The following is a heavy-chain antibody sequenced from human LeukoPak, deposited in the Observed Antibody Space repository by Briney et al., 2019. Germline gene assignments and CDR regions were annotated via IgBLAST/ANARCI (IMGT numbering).Heavy chain of an antibody. CDR1: GGSISSSSYY. CDR2: IYYSGST. V-gene: IGHV4-39*01. J-gene: IGHJ6*02. CDR3: ARKSTSGPYGMDV. D-gene: IGHD3-3*01. Sequence: SETLSLTCTVSGGSISSSSYYWGWIRQPPGKGLEWIGSIYYSGSTYYNPSLKSRVTISVDTSKNQFSLKLSSVTAADTAVYCCARKSTSGPYGMDVWGQGTTVTVSS.